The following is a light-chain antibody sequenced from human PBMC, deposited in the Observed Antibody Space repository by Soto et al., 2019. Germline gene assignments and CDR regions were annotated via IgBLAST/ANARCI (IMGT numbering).Light chain of an antibody. Sequence: QSVLTQPPSVSAAPGQKVTISCSGSSSNIGNNYVSWYQQFPGTAPKLLIYDNNKRPSGIPDRFSGSKSGTSATLGITGLQTGDEADYYCGAWDNSRSGVFGGGTQLTVL. CDR1: SSNIGNNY. CDR3: GAWDNSRSGV. J-gene: IGLJ7*01. CDR2: DNN. V-gene: IGLV1-51*01.